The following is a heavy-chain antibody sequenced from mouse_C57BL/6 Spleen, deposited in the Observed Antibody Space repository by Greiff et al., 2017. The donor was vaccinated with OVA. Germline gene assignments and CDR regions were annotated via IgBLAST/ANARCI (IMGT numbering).Heavy chain of an antibody. CDR3: TITTVVARYFDV. CDR2: IDPENGDT. Sequence: EVQLVESGAELVRPGASVKLSCTASGFNIKDDYMHWVKQRPEQGLEWIGWIDPENGDTEYASKFQGKATITADTSSNTAYLQLSSLTSEDTAVYYCTITTVVARYFDVWGTGTTVTVSS. CDR1: GFNIKDDY. D-gene: IGHD1-1*01. V-gene: IGHV14-4*01. J-gene: IGHJ1*03.